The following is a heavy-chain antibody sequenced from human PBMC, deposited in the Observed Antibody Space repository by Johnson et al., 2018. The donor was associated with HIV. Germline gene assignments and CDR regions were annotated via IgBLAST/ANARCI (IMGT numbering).Heavy chain of an antibody. CDR1: GFMFSNYY. D-gene: IGHD2-21*02. Sequence: QVQLVESGGSLVKPGGSLRLSCAASGFMFSNYYMSWIRQAQGKGLECVSYISSGFATIHYADSVKGRSTMRAEDTAVYYCARSPQIVVVTSVHDAFDIWGQGTRVIVSS. V-gene: IGHV3-11*01. CDR3: DI. J-gene: IGHJ3*02. CDR2: ISSGFATI.